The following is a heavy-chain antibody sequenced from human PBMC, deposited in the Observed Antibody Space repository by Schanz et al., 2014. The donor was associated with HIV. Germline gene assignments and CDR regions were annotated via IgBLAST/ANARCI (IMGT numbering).Heavy chain of an antibody. CDR1: GFTFSSYS. CDR3: AKMARSVAANTNFDY. D-gene: IGHD6-19*01. Sequence: EVQLVESGGGLVKPGGSLRLSCAASGFTFSSYSMNWVRQAPGKGLEWVSRISGSGVSTFYAGSVKGRFAISRDKSKNTLYLQMNSLRVEDTAVYYCAKMARSVAANTNFDYWGQGTLVTVSS. J-gene: IGHJ4*02. CDR2: ISGSGVST. V-gene: IGHV3-23*04.